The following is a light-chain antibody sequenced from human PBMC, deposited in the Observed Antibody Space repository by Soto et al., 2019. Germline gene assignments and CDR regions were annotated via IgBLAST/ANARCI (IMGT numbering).Light chain of an antibody. CDR3: QQYGTSLRWT. J-gene: IGKJ1*01. Sequence: EIVLTQSPATLSLSPGERATLSCRASQSVSSNYLAWYQQKPGQAPRLLIYGASTRATDIPDRFSGSGSGTDFTLTIRRLEPEDFAVYYCQQYGTSLRWTFGQGTKVDIK. V-gene: IGKV3-20*01. CDR2: GAS. CDR1: QSVSSNY.